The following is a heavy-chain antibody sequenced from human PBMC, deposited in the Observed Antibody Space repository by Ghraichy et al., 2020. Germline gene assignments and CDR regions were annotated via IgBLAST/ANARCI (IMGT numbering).Heavy chain of an antibody. CDR1: GGSISSGDYY. V-gene: IGHV4-30-4*01. D-gene: IGHD2-21*02. CDR2: IYYSGST. J-gene: IGHJ4*02. CDR3: ASYIVVVTAGSLEQADYFDY. Sequence: SLNISCTVSGGSISSGDYYWSWIRQPPGKGLEWIGYIYYSGSTYYNPSLKSRVTISVDTSKNQFSLKLSSVTAADTAVYYCASYIVVVTAGSLEQADYFDYWGQGTLVTVSS.